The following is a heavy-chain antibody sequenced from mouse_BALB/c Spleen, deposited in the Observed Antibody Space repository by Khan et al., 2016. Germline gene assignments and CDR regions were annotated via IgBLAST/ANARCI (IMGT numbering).Heavy chain of an antibody. CDR3: ARIKKIVATYFDY. CDR1: GYTFTSYW. CDR2: TNPTNGRT. Sequence: VQLQESGAELVKAGASVKMSCKASGYTFTSYWMPWVKQRLGQGLEWFAETNPTNGRTYYNEKFKSKATLTVDTSSSTAYMLLSGPTVKDTAVYYCARIKKIVATYFDYWGQGTTLTVSS. J-gene: IGHJ2*01. D-gene: IGHD1-1*01. V-gene: IGHV1S81*02.